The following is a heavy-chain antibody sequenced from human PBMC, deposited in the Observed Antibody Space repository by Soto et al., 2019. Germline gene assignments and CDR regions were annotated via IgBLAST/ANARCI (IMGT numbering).Heavy chain of an antibody. Sequence: QVPLVQSGAEVKKPGASVKVSCKASGYTFTSYAMHWVRQAPGQRLEWMGWINAGNGNTKYSQKFQGRVTITRDTSASTAYMELSSLRSEDTAVYYCARVRYYYDSSGYSPHFDYWGQGALVTVSS. J-gene: IGHJ4*02. CDR1: GYTFTSYA. CDR3: ARVRYYYDSSGYSPHFDY. D-gene: IGHD3-22*01. CDR2: INAGNGNT. V-gene: IGHV1-3*01.